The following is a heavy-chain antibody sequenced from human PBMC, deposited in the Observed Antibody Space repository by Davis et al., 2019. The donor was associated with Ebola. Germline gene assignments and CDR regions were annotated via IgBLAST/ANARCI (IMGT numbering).Heavy chain of an antibody. CDR1: GVTVSSNY. CDR3: ARAGYFDWLTRAEKPYYFDY. V-gene: IGHV3-53*01. Sequence: GGSLRLSCAASGVTVSSNYMSWVRQAPGKGLEWVSVIYIGGNTYYADSVKGRFTISRDNAKNSLYLQMNSLRAEDTAVYYCARAGYFDWLTRAEKPYYFDYWGQGTLVTVSS. D-gene: IGHD3-9*01. CDR2: IYIGGNT. J-gene: IGHJ4*02.